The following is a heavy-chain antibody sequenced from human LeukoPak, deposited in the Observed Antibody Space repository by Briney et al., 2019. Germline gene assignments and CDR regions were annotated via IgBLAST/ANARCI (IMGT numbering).Heavy chain of an antibody. Sequence: KSSETLSLTCTVSGGSISSYYWSWIRQPPGKGLEWIGYIYYSGSTNYNPSLKSRVTISVDTSKNQFSLKLSSVTAADTAVYYCARVYGGNPLFDYWGQGTLVTVSP. CDR2: IYYSGST. CDR3: ARVYGGNPLFDY. V-gene: IGHV4-59*01. CDR1: GGSISSYY. D-gene: IGHD4-23*01. J-gene: IGHJ4*02.